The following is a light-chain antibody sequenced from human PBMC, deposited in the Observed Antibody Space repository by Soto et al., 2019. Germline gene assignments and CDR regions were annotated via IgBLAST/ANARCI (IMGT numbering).Light chain of an antibody. V-gene: IGLV1-40*01. CDR2: GNI. J-gene: IGLJ1*01. CDR1: SSNIGAAYD. Sequence: QSVLTQPPSVSGAPGQRVTISCTGSSSNIGAAYDVQWYQQLPGTAPKLLIYGNINRPSGVPDRFSGAKSGTSASLAITGLQAEDEADYYCQSYDSSLSRYVFGTGTKVTVL. CDR3: QSYDSSLSRYV.